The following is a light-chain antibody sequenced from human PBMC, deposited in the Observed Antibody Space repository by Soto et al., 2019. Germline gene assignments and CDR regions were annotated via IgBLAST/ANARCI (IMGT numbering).Light chain of an antibody. Sequence: DILMTQSPSSLSASVGDRVTITCWAGQRVSTYLSWYQQKPGRAPKLLIHGTSKLASGVPLRFSGGGSGTDFTLNISSLQPEDFATYYCQQTYSVPHSFGQGTKVDIK. CDR2: GTS. CDR3: QQTYSVPHS. V-gene: IGKV1-39*01. CDR1: QRVSTY. J-gene: IGKJ2*03.